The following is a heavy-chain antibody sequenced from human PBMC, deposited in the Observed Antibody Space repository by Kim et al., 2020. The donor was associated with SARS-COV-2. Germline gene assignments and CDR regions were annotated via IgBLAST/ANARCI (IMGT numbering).Heavy chain of an antibody. J-gene: IGHJ4*02. CDR2: SSP. Sequence: SSPTYADSVKGRFTISRDNSKNTVYLQMNSLRAEDTAVYYCARGKRSFDYWGQGTLVTVSS. V-gene: IGHV3-74*01. D-gene: IGHD3-16*01. CDR3: ARGKRSFDY.